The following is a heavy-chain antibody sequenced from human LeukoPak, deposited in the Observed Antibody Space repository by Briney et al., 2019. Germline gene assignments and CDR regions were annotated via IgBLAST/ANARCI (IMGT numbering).Heavy chain of an antibody. CDR3: AKDPPHIVVVPAADNWFDP. Sequence: PGGSLRLSCAASGFTFSSYAMSWVRQAPGKGLEWVSAISGSGGSTYYADSVKGRFTISRDNSKNTLYLQMNSLRAEDTAVYYCAKDPPHIVVVPAADNWFDPWGQGTLVTVSS. D-gene: IGHD2-2*01. CDR1: GFTFSSYA. J-gene: IGHJ5*02. CDR2: ISGSGGST. V-gene: IGHV3-23*01.